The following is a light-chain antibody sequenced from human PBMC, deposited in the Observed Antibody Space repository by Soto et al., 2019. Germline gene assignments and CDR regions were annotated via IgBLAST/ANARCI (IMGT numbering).Light chain of an antibody. J-gene: IGKJ4*01. CDR2: DAS. CDR3: QQRNNWPST. Sequence: EIVLTQSPATLSLSPGERATLSCRASQSVSSYLAWYQQKPGQAPRLLIYDASNRATGIPARFSGSGSGTDFTLTISSLEPEDFEIYYCQQRNNWPSTFGGGTKVEIK. V-gene: IGKV3-11*01. CDR1: QSVSSY.